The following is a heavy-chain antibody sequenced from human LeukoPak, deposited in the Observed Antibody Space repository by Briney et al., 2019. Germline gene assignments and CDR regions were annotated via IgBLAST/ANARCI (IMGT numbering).Heavy chain of an antibody. J-gene: IGHJ5*02. Sequence: ASVTVSCKASGGTFSSYAISWVRHAPRQGLEWMGGVIPIFGTANYAQKFQGRVTITTDESTSTAYRELSSLRSEDTAVYYCARGQYQLLFGWFDPWGQGTLVTVSS. CDR1: GGTFSSYA. V-gene: IGHV1-69*05. CDR3: ARGQYQLLFGWFDP. CDR2: VIPIFGTA. D-gene: IGHD2-2*01.